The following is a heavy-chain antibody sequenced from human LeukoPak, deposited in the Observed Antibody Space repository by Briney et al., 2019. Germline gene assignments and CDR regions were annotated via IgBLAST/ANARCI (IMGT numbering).Heavy chain of an antibody. D-gene: IGHD1-26*01. CDR2: IYYSGAT. Sequence: KPSETLSPTCTVSGGSISSSIYYWAWIRQPPGKGLEWIGSIYYSGATYYNPSLKSRVTISIDTSKNQFSLKLSSVTAADTAVYYCATPYSGGYHGLDIWGQGTMVTVSS. V-gene: IGHV4-39*01. CDR1: GGSISSSIYY. CDR3: ATPYSGGYHGLDI. J-gene: IGHJ3*02.